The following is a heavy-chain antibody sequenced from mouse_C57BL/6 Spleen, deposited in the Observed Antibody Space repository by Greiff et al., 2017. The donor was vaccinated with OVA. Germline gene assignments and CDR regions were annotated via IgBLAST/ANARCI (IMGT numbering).Heavy chain of an antibody. D-gene: IGHD1-1*01. J-gene: IGHJ2*01. CDR1: GYTFTSYW. Sequence: QVQLQQPGAELVKPGASVKLSCKASGYTFTSYWMQWVKQRPGQGLEWIGEIDPSDSYTNYNQKFKGKATSTVDTSSSPAYMQLSSLTSEDSAVYYCARSEGLTTVVPYYFDYWGQGTTLTVSS. CDR2: IDPSDSYT. CDR3: ARSEGLTTVVPYYFDY. V-gene: IGHV1-50*01.